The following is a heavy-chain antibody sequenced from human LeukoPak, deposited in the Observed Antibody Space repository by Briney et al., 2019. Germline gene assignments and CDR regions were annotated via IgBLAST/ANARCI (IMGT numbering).Heavy chain of an antibody. J-gene: IGHJ6*02. V-gene: IGHV1-69*04. D-gene: IGHD6-19*01. CDR3: AQGYSSGWYHGMDV. CDR1: GGTFSSYA. CDR2: IIPILGIA. Sequence: SVKVSCKASGGTFSSYAISWVRQAPGQGLEWMGRIIPILGIANYAQKFQGRVTITADKSTSTAYMELSSLRSEDTAVYYCAQGYSSGWYHGMDVWGQGTTVTVSS.